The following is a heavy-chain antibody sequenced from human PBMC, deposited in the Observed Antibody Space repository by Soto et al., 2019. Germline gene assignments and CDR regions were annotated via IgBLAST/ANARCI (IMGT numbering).Heavy chain of an antibody. CDR2: INHSGST. CDR1: GGSFSGYY. V-gene: IGHV4-34*01. Sequence: SETLSLTCAVYGGSFSGYYWSWIRQPPGKGLEWIVEINHSGSTNYNPSLKIRVTISVDTDKNQFSLQLSSVTAADTAVYYCARGMSGYDYIMDNWGQGTLVTVSS. D-gene: IGHD5-12*01. J-gene: IGHJ4*02. CDR3: ARGMSGYDYIMDN.